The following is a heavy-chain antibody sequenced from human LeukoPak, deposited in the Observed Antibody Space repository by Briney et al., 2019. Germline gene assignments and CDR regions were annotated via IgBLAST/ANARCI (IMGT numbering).Heavy chain of an antibody. CDR1: GFTLNNYA. V-gene: IGHV3-23*01. CDR3: ARTRTLPIAGGFDT. Sequence: GGSLRLSCAASGFTLNNYAMSWVRQAPGKGLEWVSVISGSGGSTYYADSVKGRFTISRENAKNTLYLQMNGLRAEDTAVYYCARTRTLPIAGGFDTWGQGSLVTVSS. D-gene: IGHD3-16*01. J-gene: IGHJ5*02. CDR2: ISGSGGST.